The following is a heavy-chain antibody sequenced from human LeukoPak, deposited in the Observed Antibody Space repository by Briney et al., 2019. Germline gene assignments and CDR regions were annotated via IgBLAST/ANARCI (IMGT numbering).Heavy chain of an antibody. CDR2: ISSSSSTI. V-gene: IGHV3-48*04. CDR3: ARASGATGGY. CDR1: GFTFSSYS. D-gene: IGHD1-26*01. Sequence: GGSLRLSCAASGFTFSSYSMNWVRQAPGKGLEWVSYISSSSSTIYYADSVKGRFTISRDNAKNSLNLQMNSLRAEDTAVYYCARASGATGGYWGQGTLVTVSS. J-gene: IGHJ4*02.